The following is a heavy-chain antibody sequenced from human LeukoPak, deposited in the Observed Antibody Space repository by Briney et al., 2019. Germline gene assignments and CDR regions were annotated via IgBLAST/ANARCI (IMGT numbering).Heavy chain of an antibody. CDR3: AKDPLGYCSGGSCFHYFDY. D-gene: IGHD2-15*01. CDR2: ISGNGDST. Sequence: PGGSLRLSCAASGFTFSNYAMSWVRQAPGKGLEWVSTISGNGDSTYYADSVRGRFTISRDNSKTTLYLHMNRLRAEDTAIYYCAKDPLGYCSGGSCFHYFDYWGQGTLVTVSS. V-gene: IGHV3-23*01. J-gene: IGHJ4*02. CDR1: GFTFSNYA.